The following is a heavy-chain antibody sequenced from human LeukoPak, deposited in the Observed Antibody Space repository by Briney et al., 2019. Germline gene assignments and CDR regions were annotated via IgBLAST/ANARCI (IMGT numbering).Heavy chain of an antibody. Sequence: PSETLSLTCTVSGGSISSYYWSWIRQPPGKGPEWIGYIYYSGSTNYNPSLKSRVTISVDTSKNQFSLKLSSVTAADTAVYYCARDAGPTYWGLDYYYGMDVWGQGTTVTVSS. V-gene: IGHV4-59*01. CDR3: ARDAGPTYWGLDYYYGMDV. CDR1: GGSISSYY. D-gene: IGHD7-27*01. CDR2: IYYSGST. J-gene: IGHJ6*02.